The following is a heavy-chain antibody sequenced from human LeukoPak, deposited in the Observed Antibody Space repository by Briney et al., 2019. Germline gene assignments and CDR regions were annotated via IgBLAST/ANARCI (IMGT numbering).Heavy chain of an antibody. D-gene: IGHD3-22*01. J-gene: IGHJ3*02. CDR3: ARDPDSSGYYGDAFDI. CDR2: IIPIFGTA. V-gene: IGHV1-69*13. CDR1: GGTFSSYA. Sequence: SVKVSCKASGGTFSSYAISWVRQAPGQGLEWMGGIIPIFGTANCAQKFQGRVTITADESTSTAYMELSSLRSEDTAVYYCARDPDSSGYYGDAFDIWGQGTMVTASS.